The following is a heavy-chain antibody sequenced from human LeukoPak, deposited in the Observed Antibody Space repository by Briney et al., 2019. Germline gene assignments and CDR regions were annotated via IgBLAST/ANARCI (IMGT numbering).Heavy chain of an antibody. D-gene: IGHD3-10*01. CDR1: GYTFTGYY. Sequence: ASVKVSCKASGYTFTGYYMHWVRQAPGQGLEWMGWINPNSGGTNYAQKFQGRVTMTRDTSTSTAYMELRSLRSDDTAVYYCARDKQVYYGSGSYHYWGQGTLVTVSS. CDR2: INPNSGGT. J-gene: IGHJ4*02. V-gene: IGHV1-2*02. CDR3: ARDKQVYYGSGSYHY.